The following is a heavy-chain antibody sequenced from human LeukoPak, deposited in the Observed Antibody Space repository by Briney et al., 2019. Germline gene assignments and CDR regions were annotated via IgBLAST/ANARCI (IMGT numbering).Heavy chain of an antibody. J-gene: IGHJ4*02. CDR3: TRLPIAAAGTRDY. Sequence: PGGSLKLSCAASGFTFSSSAMHWVRRASGKGLEWVGRIRSKANSYATAYAASVKGRFTISRDDSKNTAYLQMNSLKTEDTAVYYCTRLPIAAAGTRDYWGQATLVTVSS. D-gene: IGHD6-13*01. V-gene: IGHV3-73*01. CDR1: GFTFSSSA. CDR2: IRSKANSYAT.